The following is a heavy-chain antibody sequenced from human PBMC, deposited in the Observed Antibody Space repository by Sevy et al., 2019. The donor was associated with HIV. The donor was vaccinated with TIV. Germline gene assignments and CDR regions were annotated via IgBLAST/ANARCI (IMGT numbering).Heavy chain of an antibody. D-gene: IGHD6-6*01. V-gene: IGHV3-53*01. CDR3: ARDRGIAARPRYYYYGMDV. CDR2: IYSGGST. CDR1: GFTVSSNY. J-gene: IGHJ6*02. Sequence: GGSLRLSCAASGFTVSSNYMSWVRQAPGKGLEWVSVIYSGGSTYYADSVKGRFTISRDNSKNTLYLQMNSRRAEDTAVYYCARDRGIAARPRYYYYGMDVWGQGTTVTVSS.